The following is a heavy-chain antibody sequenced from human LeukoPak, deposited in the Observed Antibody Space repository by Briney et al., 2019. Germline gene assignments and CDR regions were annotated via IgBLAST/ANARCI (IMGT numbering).Heavy chain of an antibody. V-gene: IGHV4-59*08. Sequence: PSETLSLTCAVSGDSFSSHYWTWIRQPPGRGLEWIGYISYIGTTNYNPSLKSRVTISVDTSKNQFSLKLSSVTAADTAMYYCARLLWFGDLAPRFDPWGQGTLVTVSS. CDR2: ISYIGTT. CDR1: GDSFSSHY. J-gene: IGHJ5*02. D-gene: IGHD3-10*01. CDR3: ARLLWFGDLAPRFDP.